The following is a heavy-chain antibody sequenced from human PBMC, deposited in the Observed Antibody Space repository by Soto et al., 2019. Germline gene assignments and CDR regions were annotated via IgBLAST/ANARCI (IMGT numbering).Heavy chain of an antibody. J-gene: IGHJ4*02. Sequence: VQLLASGGGLVQPGGSLRLSCAASGFTFTSYGVNWVRQAPGKGLEWVCGFSGGRGATDYGDSVKGRFTISRDDSRSTVYVEMNSLGDYDTAGYYCGKCNGDGDYWGQGTLVSFSS. V-gene: IGHV3-23*01. CDR2: FSGGRGAT. CDR1: GFTFTSYG. CDR3: GKCNGDGDY. D-gene: IGHD4-4*01.